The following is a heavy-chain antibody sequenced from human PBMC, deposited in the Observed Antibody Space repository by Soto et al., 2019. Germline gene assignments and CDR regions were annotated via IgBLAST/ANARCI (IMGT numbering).Heavy chain of an antibody. Sequence: EVQLVESGGGLVKPGGSLRLSCAASGFTFSNAWMSWVRQAPGKGLEWVGRIKRKPDVGTTDYAAPVKGRFTISRDDSNNTLYLQMNSLKTEDTAVYYCTTGLYGSGSSGGMDVWGQGTTATGSS. CDR2: IKRKPDVGTT. J-gene: IGHJ6*02. V-gene: IGHV3-15*01. D-gene: IGHD3-10*01. CDR1: GFTFSNAW. CDR3: TTGLYGSGSSGGMDV.